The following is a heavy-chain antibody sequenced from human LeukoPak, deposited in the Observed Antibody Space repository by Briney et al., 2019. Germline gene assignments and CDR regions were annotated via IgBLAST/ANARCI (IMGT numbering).Heavy chain of an antibody. V-gene: IGHV3-23*01. J-gene: IGHJ4*02. Sequence: GGSLRLSCAASGFTFSSYAMSWVRQAPGKGLEWVSTINGGGVNTHYADSVGGRFTISRDNSKNTLYLQMNSLRAEDTAVYYCAKAPLMITFGGVIVIPRFDYWGQGTLVTVSS. CDR1: GFTFSSYA. CDR2: INGGGVNT. D-gene: IGHD3-16*02. CDR3: AKAPLMITFGGVIVIPRFDY.